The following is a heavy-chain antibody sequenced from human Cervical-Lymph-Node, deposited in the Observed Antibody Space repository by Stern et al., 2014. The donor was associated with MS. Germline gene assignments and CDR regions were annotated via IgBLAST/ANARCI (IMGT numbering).Heavy chain of an antibody. CDR3: ARDQRGITIFGVVTDYYYLGMDV. CDR2: INPKTGGT. CDR1: GYIFTGYY. D-gene: IGHD3-3*01. Sequence: QVPLVQSGAEVKKPGASVKVSCKTSGYIFTGYYIHWVRQAPGQGLEWMAWINPKTGGTKYAQKLQGRVTMSRDTAISTAYVELSSLTSNDTAVYYCARDQRGITIFGVVTDYYYLGMDVWGQGTTVTVSS. J-gene: IGHJ6*02. V-gene: IGHV1-2*02.